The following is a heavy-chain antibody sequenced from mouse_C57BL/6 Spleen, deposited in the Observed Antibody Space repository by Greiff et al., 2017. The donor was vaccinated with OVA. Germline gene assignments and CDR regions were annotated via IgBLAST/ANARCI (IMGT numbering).Heavy chain of an antibody. V-gene: IGHV3-6*01. Sequence: EVQLQESGPGLVKPSQSLSLTCSVTGYSITSGYYWNWIRQFPGNKLEWMGYISYDGSNNYNPSLKNRISITRDTSKNQFFLKLNSVTTEDTATYYCARDGEYFDVWGTGTTVTVSS. CDR2: ISYDGSN. CDR1: GYSITSGYY. J-gene: IGHJ1*03. CDR3: ARDGEYFDV.